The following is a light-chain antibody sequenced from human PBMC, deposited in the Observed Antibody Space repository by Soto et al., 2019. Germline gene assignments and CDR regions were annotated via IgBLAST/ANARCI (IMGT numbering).Light chain of an antibody. V-gene: IGKV3D-20*02. CDR1: QRVSGGF. CDR3: QQRSNWPPIT. Sequence: DIVLTQSPATLSLSPGERATLYFWASQRVSGGFLAWYQQKPGLAPRLILYDTSFRATGIPDRFSGSGSGTDFTLTISRLDPEDFAVYYCQQRSNWPPITFGQGTRLEIK. J-gene: IGKJ5*01. CDR2: DTS.